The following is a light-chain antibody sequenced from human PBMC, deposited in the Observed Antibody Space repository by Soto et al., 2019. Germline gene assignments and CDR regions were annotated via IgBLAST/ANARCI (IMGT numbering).Light chain of an antibody. J-gene: IGKJ4*01. CDR2: AAS. V-gene: IGKV1-39*01. Sequence: DIQMTQSPSSLSASVGDRVTITCRASQSISSYLNWYQQRPGEAPELLIYAASSLQSGVPSRFSGSATGTDFTLTVSSLRPEDFATYYCQQSYSTPVTFGGGTKVEV. CDR1: QSISSY. CDR3: QQSYSTPVT.